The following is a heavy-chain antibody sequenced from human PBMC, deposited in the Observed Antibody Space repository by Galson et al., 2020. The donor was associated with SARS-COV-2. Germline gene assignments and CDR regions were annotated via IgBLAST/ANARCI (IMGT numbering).Heavy chain of an antibody. CDR2: IYRGGDT. CDR1: GFTVSSNY. D-gene: IGHD1-26*01. CDR3: ARSVGATVGAFDI. J-gene: IGHJ3*02. V-gene: IGHV3-53*01. Sequence: GESLKISCAVTGFTVSSNYMSWVRQAPGKGLEWVSLIYRGGDTYYADSVKGRFTISRDDSKNTLYLQMNTLRAEDTAVYYCARSVGATVGAFDIWGQGTMVTVSS.